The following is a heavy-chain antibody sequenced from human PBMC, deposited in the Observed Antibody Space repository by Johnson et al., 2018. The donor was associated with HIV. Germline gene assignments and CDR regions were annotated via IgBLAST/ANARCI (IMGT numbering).Heavy chain of an antibody. CDR1: GFTFSSYA. J-gene: IGHJ3*02. CDR2: INWNGGST. V-gene: IGHV3-20*04. CDR3: AREWLYGFDI. D-gene: IGHD5-24*01. Sequence: MQLVESGGGVVRPGGSLRLSCAASGFTFSSYAMTWVRQAPGKGLEWVSGINWNGGSTGYADSVKGRFTISRDNAKNSLYLQMNRLRAEDTAVYYCAREWLYGFDIWGQGTMVTVSS.